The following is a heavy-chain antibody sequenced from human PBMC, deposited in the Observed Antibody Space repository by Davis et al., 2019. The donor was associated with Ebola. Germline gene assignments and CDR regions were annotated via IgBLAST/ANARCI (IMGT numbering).Heavy chain of an antibody. CDR3: ARDGGGGWYVRRYNWFDP. CDR1: GYTFTSYA. V-gene: IGHV1-3*01. CDR2: INAGNGNT. Sequence: ASVKVSCKASGYTFTSYAMHWVRQAPGQRLEWMGWINAGNGNTKYSQKFQGRVTITRDTSASTAYMELSSLRSEDTAVYYCARDGGGGWYVRRYNWFDPWGQGTLVTVST. D-gene: IGHD6-19*01. J-gene: IGHJ5*02.